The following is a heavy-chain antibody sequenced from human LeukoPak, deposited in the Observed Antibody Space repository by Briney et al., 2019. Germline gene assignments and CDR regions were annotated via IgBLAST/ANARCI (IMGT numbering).Heavy chain of an antibody. V-gene: IGHV4-38-2*02. CDR1: GYSISTGYY. J-gene: IGHJ6*03. D-gene: IGHD6-13*01. CDR3: AKSIASAGTNSCYYMDV. CDR2: IFHSGTT. Sequence: SETLSLTCTVSGYSISTGYYWGWIRQSPEKGLEWIGSIFHSGTTYYNPSLKGRVTLSVDTSKNQFSLRLSSVTAADTAVYFCAKSIASAGTNSCYYMDVWGKGTTVTVSS.